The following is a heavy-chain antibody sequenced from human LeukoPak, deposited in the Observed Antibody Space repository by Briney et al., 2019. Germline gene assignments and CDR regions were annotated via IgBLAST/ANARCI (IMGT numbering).Heavy chain of an antibody. CDR3: ARLVAGGTGWFDP. CDR2: IYSGAST. Sequence: GGSLRLSCAASGFTVSSNYMSWVRQAPGKGLEGVSVIYSGASTYYADSVKGRFTISRDNSKNTLYLQMNSLRADDTALYYCARLVAGGTGWFDPWGQGTLVTVSS. J-gene: IGHJ5*02. V-gene: IGHV3-53*01. D-gene: IGHD2-15*01. CDR1: GFTVSSNY.